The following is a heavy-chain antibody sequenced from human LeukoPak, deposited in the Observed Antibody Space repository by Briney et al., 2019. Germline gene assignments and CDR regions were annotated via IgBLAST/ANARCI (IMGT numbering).Heavy chain of an antibody. CDR3: ARDPYSGNYGNYYYYYMDV. CDR1: GFTFSPYS. J-gene: IGHJ6*03. Sequence: PGGSLRLSCAASGFTFSPYSMNWVRQAPGKALEWVSSITSSGAYIFYADSVRGRFTISRDKAKDSLYLQMNSLGPEDTAVYYCARDPYSGNYGNYYYYYMDVWGKGTTVTISS. D-gene: IGHD1-26*01. CDR2: ITSSGAYI. V-gene: IGHV3-21*01.